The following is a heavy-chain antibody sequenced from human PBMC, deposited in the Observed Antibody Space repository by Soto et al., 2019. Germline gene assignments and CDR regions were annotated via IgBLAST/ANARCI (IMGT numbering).Heavy chain of an antibody. CDR2: IIPIFGTA. J-gene: IGHJ4*02. Sequence: GASVKVSCKASGGTFSSYAISWVRQAPGQGLEWMGGIIPIFGTANYAQKFQGRVTITADESTSTAYMELSSLRSEDTAVYYCARVDLAARLEVPPYYFDYWGQGTLVTVSS. D-gene: IGHD6-6*01. CDR1: GGTFSSYA. CDR3: ARVDLAARLEVPPYYFDY. V-gene: IGHV1-69*13.